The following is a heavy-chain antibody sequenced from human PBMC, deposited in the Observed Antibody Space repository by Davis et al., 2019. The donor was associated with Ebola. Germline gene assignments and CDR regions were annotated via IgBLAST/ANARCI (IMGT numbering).Heavy chain of an antibody. CDR2: IYYSGST. V-gene: IGHV4-59*08. CDR3: AIQVVGQTRIFDF. Sequence: MPGGSLRLSCTVSGGSISSYYWSWIRQPPGKGLEWIGYIYYSGSTNYNPSLKSRVTISVDTSKNQFSLKLSSVTATDTAIYYCAIQVVGQTRIFDFWGQGTLVTVSS. D-gene: IGHD2-15*01. CDR1: GGSISSYY. J-gene: IGHJ4*02.